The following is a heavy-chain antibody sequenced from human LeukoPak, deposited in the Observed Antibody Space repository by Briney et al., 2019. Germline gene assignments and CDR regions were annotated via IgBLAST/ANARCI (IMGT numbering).Heavy chain of an antibody. Sequence: QPGGSLRLSCAASGFTFSSYWMHWVRQAPGKGLVWVSRINSDGSSTSYADSVKGRFTISRDSAKNTLYLQMNSLRAEDTAVYYCARGPLAYCGGDCYSVLGYWGQGTLVTVSS. J-gene: IGHJ4*02. CDR3: ARGPLAYCGGDCYSVLGY. V-gene: IGHV3-74*01. D-gene: IGHD2-21*02. CDR2: INSDGSST. CDR1: GFTFSSYW.